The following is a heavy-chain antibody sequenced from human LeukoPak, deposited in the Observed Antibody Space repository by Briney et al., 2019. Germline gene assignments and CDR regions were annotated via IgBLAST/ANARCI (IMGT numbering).Heavy chain of an antibody. CDR2: IYHSGST. CDR1: GGSISSYY. V-gene: IGHV4-59*12. CDR3: ASVRDGYNSGAFDI. J-gene: IGHJ3*02. Sequence: PSETLSLTCTVSGGSISSYYWSWIRQPPGKGLEWIGEIYHSGSTNYNPSLKSRVTISVDKSKNQFSLKLSSVTAADTAVYYCASVRDGYNSGAFDIWGQGTMVTVSS. D-gene: IGHD5-24*01.